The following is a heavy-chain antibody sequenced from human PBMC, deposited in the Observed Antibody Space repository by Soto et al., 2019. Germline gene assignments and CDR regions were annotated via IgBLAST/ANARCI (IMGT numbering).Heavy chain of an antibody. V-gene: IGHV4-30-2*01. Sequence: SETLSLTCAVSGGSIISGGYSWSCIRQPPGKGLEWIGYIYHSGSTYYNPSLKSRVTISVDRSKNQFSLKLSSVTAADTAVYYCARGKTYYYGSGSYYTFDPWGQGTLVTVSS. J-gene: IGHJ5*02. CDR2: IYHSGST. CDR1: GGSIISGGYS. D-gene: IGHD3-10*01. CDR3: ARGKTYYYGSGSYYTFDP.